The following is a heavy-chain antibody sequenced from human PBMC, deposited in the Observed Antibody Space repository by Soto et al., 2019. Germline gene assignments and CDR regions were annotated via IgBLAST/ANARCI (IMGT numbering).Heavy chain of an antibody. V-gene: IGHV3-9*01. CDR3: ARDFLGGAHPFSNNMDV. Sequence: EVQLVESGGGLVQPGRSLRLSCAASGFTFDDHAMHWVRQVPGKGLEWVSAISWNSANIGYADSVKGRFTISRDNAKSSLYLQMNSLRPEDTALYYCARDFLGGAHPFSNNMDVWGQGTTVTVSS. CDR1: GFTFDDHA. D-gene: IGHD1-26*01. J-gene: IGHJ6*02. CDR2: ISWNSANI.